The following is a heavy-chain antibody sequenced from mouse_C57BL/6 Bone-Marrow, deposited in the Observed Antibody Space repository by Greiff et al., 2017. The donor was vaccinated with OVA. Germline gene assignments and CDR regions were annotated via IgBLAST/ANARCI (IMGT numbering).Heavy chain of an antibody. J-gene: IGHJ2*01. CDR2: ISDGGSYT. CDR3: ARDLGYFDY. Sequence: EVQVVESGGGLVKPGGSLKLSCAASGFTFSSYAMSWVRQTPEKRLEWVATISDGGSYTYYPDNVKGRFTISRDNAKNNLYLQMSHLKSEDTAMYYCARDLGYFDYWGQGTTLTVSS. V-gene: IGHV5-4*01. CDR1: GFTFSSYA. D-gene: IGHD4-1*01.